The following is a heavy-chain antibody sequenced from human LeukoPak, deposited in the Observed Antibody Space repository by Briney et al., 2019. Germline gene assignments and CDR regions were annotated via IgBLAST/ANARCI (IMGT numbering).Heavy chain of an antibody. J-gene: IGHJ4*02. CDR2: IKHSGST. V-gene: IGHV4-34*01. CDR1: GGSFSGYY. Sequence: SETLSLTCAVYGGSFSGYYWSWIRQPPGKGLEVIGEIKHSGSTNYNPSLKSRVTISVDTSKHQLSLKVSSVTDADTAVYYCAREAPLSSGSPRRQFDYWGQGNLVSVSS. CDR3: AREAPLSSGSPRRQFDY. D-gene: IGHD3-10*01.